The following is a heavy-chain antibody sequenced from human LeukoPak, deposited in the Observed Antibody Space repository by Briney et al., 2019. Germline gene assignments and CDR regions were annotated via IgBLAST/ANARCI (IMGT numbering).Heavy chain of an antibody. CDR2: ISYDGSNK. CDR1: GFTFSSYA. D-gene: IGHD6-13*01. Sequence: GGSLRLSCAASGFTFSSYAMHWVRQAPGKGLEWVAVISYDGSNKYYADSVKGRFTISRDNAKNSLYLQMNSLRAEDTAVYYCARALRGQQLAYYYYYGMDVWGQGTTVTVSS. J-gene: IGHJ6*02. V-gene: IGHV3-30-3*01. CDR3: ARALRGQQLAYYYYYGMDV.